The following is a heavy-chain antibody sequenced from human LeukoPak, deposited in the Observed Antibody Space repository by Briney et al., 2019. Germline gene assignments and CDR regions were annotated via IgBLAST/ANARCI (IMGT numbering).Heavy chain of an antibody. J-gene: IGHJ3*02. V-gene: IGHV1-69*05. D-gene: IGHD2-21*01. Sequence: GASVKVSCKASGGTFSSYAISWVRQAPGQGLEWMEGIIPIFGTANYAQKFQGRVTITTDESTSAAYMELSGLKSEDTAVYYCARTGPVFRVTGRYAFDIWGQGTMVTVSS. CDR1: GGTFSSYA. CDR3: ARTGPVFRVTGRYAFDI. CDR2: IIPIFGTA.